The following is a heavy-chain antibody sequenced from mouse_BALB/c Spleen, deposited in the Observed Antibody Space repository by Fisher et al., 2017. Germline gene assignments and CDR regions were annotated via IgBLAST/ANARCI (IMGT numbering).Heavy chain of an antibody. D-gene: IGHD2-1*01. V-gene: IGHV5-6-3*01. CDR3: ARDVYGKGYFDV. Sequence: RFTISRDNAKNTLFLQMSSLKSEDTAMYYCARDVYGKGYFDVWGAGTTVTVSS. J-gene: IGHJ1*01.